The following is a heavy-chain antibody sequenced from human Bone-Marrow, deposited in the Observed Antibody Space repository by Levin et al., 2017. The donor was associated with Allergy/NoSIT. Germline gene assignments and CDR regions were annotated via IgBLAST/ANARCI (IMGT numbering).Heavy chain of an antibody. CDR2: IYYSGST. Sequence: RSSETLSLTCTVSGGSISSSSYYWGWIRQPPGKGLEWIGSIYYSGSTYYNPSLKSRVTISVDTSKNQFSLKLSSVTAADTAVYYCAREGGPLSGSWIDYWGQGTLVTVSS. D-gene: IGHD1-26*01. CDR1: GGSISSSSYY. V-gene: IGHV4-39*07. CDR3: AREGGPLSGSWIDY. J-gene: IGHJ4*02.